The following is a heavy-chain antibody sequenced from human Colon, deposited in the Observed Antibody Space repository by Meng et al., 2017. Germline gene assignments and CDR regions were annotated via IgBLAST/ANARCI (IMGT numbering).Heavy chain of an antibody. CDR2: IDASGRDT. J-gene: IGHJ4*02. Sequence: EGALVEAGGGLILPGGSLRLSCAASGFRFTTYAMSWVRRAPGKGLEWVSAIDASGRDTFYAESVKGRFTISRDNSKDTLFLQMSSLRGEDTAIYYCAAKLRGIYPFDYWGQGTLVTVSS. V-gene: IGHV3-23*04. D-gene: IGHD3-16*01. CDR1: GFRFTTYA. CDR3: AAKLRGIYPFDY.